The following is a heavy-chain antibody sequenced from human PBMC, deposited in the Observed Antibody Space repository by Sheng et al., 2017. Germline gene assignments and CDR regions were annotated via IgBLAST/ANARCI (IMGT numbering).Heavy chain of an antibody. Sequence: QVQLQESGPGLVKPSQTLSLTCTVSGGSISSGGYYWSWIRQHPGKGLEWIGYIYYSGSTYYNPSLKSRVTISVDTSKNQFSLKLSSVTAADTAVYYCAREIGVPGALVHYFDYWGQGTLVTVSS. CDR1: GGSISSGGYY. CDR3: AREIGVPGALVHYFDY. J-gene: IGHJ4*02. V-gene: IGHV4-31*03. D-gene: IGHD3-3*01. CDR2: IYYSGST.